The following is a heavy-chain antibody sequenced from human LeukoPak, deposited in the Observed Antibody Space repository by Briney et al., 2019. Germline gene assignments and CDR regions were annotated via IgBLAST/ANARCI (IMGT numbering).Heavy chain of an antibody. CDR2: ITWNRDNI. V-gene: IGHV3-9*01. CDR3: AKDLSSAITSALVLDV. CDR1: GFAFDDYA. Sequence: GRSLRLSCAASGFAFDDYAMHWVRQAPGKGLEWVSGITWNRDNIGYGDSVKGRFTISRDNVKNVLYLQMTSLRPEDTALYYCAKDLSSAITSALVLDVWGQGTTVIVSS. J-gene: IGHJ6*02. D-gene: IGHD3-22*01.